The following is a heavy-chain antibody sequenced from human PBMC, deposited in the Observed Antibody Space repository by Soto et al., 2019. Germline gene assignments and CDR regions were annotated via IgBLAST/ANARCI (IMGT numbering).Heavy chain of an antibody. J-gene: IGHJ5*02. CDR1: GGTFNRQA. CDR2: FIPIFGTT. Sequence: QVVQSGAEVKKPGSSVKVSCKASGGTFNRQAFSWVRQAPRQGLEWMGGFIPIFGTTDYSQKFQGRVTITADEATSTAYMELSSLTSDDTAVYYCARVDSSMFEGGEWFDPWGQGTLVTVSS. CDR3: ARVDSSMFEGGEWFDP. D-gene: IGHD3-10*02. V-gene: IGHV1-69*12.